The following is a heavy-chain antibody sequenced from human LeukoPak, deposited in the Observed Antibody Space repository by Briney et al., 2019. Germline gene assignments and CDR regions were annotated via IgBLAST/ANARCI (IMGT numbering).Heavy chain of an antibody. V-gene: IGHV3-53*01. Sequence: PGGSLILSCVVSGFTVSSNYMSWVRQAPGKGLEWVSVLYSGGNTYHADSVKGRFTISRDNSKNTLYLQMNSLRAEDTAVYYCAREGASSSFGYWGQGTLVTVSS. J-gene: IGHJ4*02. D-gene: IGHD6-13*01. CDR3: AREGASSSFGY. CDR2: LYSGGNT. CDR1: GFTVSSNY.